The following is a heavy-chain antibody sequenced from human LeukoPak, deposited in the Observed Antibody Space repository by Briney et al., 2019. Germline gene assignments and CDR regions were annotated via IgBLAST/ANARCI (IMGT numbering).Heavy chain of an antibody. V-gene: IGHV4-4*07. J-gene: IGHJ4*02. D-gene: IGHD1-26*01. Sequence: SETLSLTCAVYGGSFSGYYWSWIRQPAGKGLEWIGRIYTSGSTNYNPSLKSRVTMSVDTSKNQFSLKLSSVTAADTAVYYCAREYPGRGRPLDYWGQGTLVTVSS. CDR1: GGSFSGYY. CDR3: AREYPGRGRPLDY. CDR2: IYTSGST.